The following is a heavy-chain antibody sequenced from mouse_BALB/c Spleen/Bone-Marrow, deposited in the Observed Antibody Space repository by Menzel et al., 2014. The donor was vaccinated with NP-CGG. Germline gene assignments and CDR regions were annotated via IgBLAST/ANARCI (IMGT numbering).Heavy chain of an antibody. CDR3: ARQAVRRRPSYAMDY. D-gene: IGHD2-14*01. CDR2: ISYSGST. V-gene: IGHV3-2*02. J-gene: IGHJ4*01. Sequence: VQLKESGPGLVKPSQSLSLTCTVTGYSITSDYAWNWIRQFPGNKLEWMGYISYSGSTSYNPSLKSRISITRDTSKNQFFLQLNSVTTEDTATYYCARQAVRRRPSYAMDYWGQGTSVTVSS. CDR1: GYSITSDYA.